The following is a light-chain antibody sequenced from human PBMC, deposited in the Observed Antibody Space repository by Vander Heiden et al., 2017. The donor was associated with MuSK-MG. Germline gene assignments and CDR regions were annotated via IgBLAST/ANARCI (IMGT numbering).Light chain of an antibody. CDR2: DAS. V-gene: IGKV1-5*01. Sequence: DIQMTQSPSTLSASVGDRVTITCRASQSIKNWLAWYQQKPGKAPKVLIFDASSLGSGVPSRFSGSGSGTEFTLTINSLQPDDFATYYCQQDYCYSITFGGGTKVEV. J-gene: IGKJ4*01. CDR1: QSIKNW. CDR3: QQDYCYSIT.